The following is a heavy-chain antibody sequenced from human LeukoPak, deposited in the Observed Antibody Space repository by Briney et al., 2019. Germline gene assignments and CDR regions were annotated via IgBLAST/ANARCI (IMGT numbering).Heavy chain of an antibody. V-gene: IGHV3-23*01. J-gene: IGHJ4*02. Sequence: GGSLRLSCAASGFTFSSYDMNWVRQAPGKGLEWVSAISGSGGSTYYADSVKGRFTISRDNSKNTVYLEMNSLRAEDTAMYYCAKAPSGYDFDYWGQGTLVTVSS. CDR1: GFTFSSYD. D-gene: IGHD5-12*01. CDR2: ISGSGGST. CDR3: AKAPSGYDFDY.